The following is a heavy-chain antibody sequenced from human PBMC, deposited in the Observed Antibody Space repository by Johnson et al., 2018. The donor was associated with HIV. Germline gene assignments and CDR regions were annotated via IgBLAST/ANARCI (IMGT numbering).Heavy chain of an antibody. Sequence: QVQLAESGGGVVQPGRSLRLSCAASGFTFSNYGMHWVRQAPGKGLEWVALITYDGSHKYYEDPVKGRFTISRDDSKNTVWLQLNSLRAEDTAVYYCARDEPYNLNAFDIWGQGTMVTVSS. J-gene: IGHJ3*02. D-gene: IGHD5-24*01. V-gene: IGHV3-30*03. CDR3: ARDEPYNLNAFDI. CDR1: GFTFSNYG. CDR2: ITYDGSHK.